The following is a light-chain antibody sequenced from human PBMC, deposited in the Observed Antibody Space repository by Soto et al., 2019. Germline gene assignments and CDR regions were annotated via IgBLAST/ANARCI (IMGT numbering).Light chain of an antibody. CDR2: DND. V-gene: IGLV1-51*01. CDR1: STNIGDNY. CDR3: GSWDSSLSAYV. Sequence: QSVLTQPPSVSAAPGQRVIISCSGSSTNIGDNYVSWYQHPPGTAPKLVVYDNDRRPSELPGRFSGSKSGTSATLVITGLQTGDEADYYCGSWDSSLSAYVFGTGTNFTVL. J-gene: IGLJ1*01.